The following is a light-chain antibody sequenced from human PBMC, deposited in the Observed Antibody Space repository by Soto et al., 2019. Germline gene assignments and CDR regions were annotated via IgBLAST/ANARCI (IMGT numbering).Light chain of an antibody. CDR3: SSYTGSTNYV. CDR1: SSDVGIYNY. J-gene: IGLJ1*01. V-gene: IGLV2-14*01. CDR2: QVT. Sequence: QSVLTQPASVPGSPGQSITISCTGTSSDVGIYNYVSWYQQHPGKPPKPMIYQVTNRPSGVSNRFSGSKSGNTASLTISGLQAEDEADYYCSSYTGSTNYVFGTGTKVTVL.